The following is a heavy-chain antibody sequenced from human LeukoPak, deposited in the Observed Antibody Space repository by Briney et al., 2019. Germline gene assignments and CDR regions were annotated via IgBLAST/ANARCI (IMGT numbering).Heavy chain of an antibody. CDR1: GFTFSSYS. V-gene: IGHV3-21*01. CDR3: ASLYNSSGVFWFDP. D-gene: IGHD6-13*01. J-gene: IGHJ5*02. CDR2: ISSSSSYI. Sequence: GGSLRLSCAASGFTFSSYSMNWVRQAPGKGLEWVSSISSSSSYIYYADSVKGRFTISRDNAKNSLYLQMNSLRAEDTAVYYCASLYNSSGVFWFDPWGQGTLVTVSS.